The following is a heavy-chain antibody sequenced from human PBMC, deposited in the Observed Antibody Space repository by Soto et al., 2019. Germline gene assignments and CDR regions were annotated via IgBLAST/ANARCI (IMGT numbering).Heavy chain of an antibody. Sequence: QMQLVQSGAEVKKPGSSVKVSCKASGGTFSSYAISWVRQAPGQGLEWMGGIIPIFGTANYAQKFQGRVTITADESTSTAYMELSSLRSEDTAVYYCARLKSIAARRYYYYYGMDVWGQGTTVTVSS. CDR2: IIPIFGTA. V-gene: IGHV1-69*01. J-gene: IGHJ6*02. CDR1: GGTFSSYA. CDR3: ARLKSIAARRYYYYYGMDV. D-gene: IGHD6-6*01.